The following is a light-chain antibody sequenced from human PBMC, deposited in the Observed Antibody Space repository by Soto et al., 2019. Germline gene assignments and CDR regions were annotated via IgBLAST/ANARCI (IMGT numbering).Light chain of an antibody. CDR1: SSDVGGYNY. Sequence: QSALTQPASVSGSPGQSITISCTGTSSDVGGYNYVSWYQQHPGKAPKLMIYDVSNRPSGVSNRFSGSKSGNTASLTISGLQAEDEADYYCSSYTSSSTLGYVFATWTKVTVL. V-gene: IGLV2-14*01. CDR3: SSYTSSSTLGYV. CDR2: DVS. J-gene: IGLJ1*01.